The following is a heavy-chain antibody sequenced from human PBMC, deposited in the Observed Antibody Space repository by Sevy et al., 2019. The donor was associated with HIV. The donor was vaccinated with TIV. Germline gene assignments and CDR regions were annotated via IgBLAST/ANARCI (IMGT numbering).Heavy chain of an antibody. CDR2: IYYSGST. Sequence: SETLSLTCTVSGGSISSSSYYWGWIRQPPGKGLEWIGTIYYSGSTYYNPSLKSRVTMSVDTSKNQFSLKLSSVTAADTAVDYCARVGQWLVLGAFDIWGQGTMVTVSS. J-gene: IGHJ3*02. D-gene: IGHD6-19*01. CDR3: ARVGQWLVLGAFDI. CDR1: GGSISSSSYY. V-gene: IGHV4-39*01.